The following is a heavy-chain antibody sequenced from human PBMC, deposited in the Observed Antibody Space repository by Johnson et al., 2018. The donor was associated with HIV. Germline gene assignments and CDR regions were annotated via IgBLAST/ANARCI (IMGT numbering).Heavy chain of an antibody. CDR2: ISYDGSNK. Sequence: QVQLVESGGGLVQPGGSLRLSCAASGFTFSSYAMSWVRQAPGKGLEWVAVISYDGSNKYYADSVKGRFTISRDNSKTTLYLQMNSLRAGDTAVYFCARGKDMAGTGAFDIWGQGTMVTVSS. V-gene: IGHV3-30*04. CDR1: GFTFSSYA. CDR3: ARGKDMAGTGAFDI. J-gene: IGHJ3*02. D-gene: IGHD6-19*01.